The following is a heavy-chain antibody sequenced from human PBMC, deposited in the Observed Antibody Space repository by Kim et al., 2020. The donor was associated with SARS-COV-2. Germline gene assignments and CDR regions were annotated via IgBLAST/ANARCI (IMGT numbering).Heavy chain of an antibody. CDR3: ARVEEGYGYSYYYYMDV. V-gene: IGHV3-21*01. J-gene: IGHJ6*03. Sequence: VKGRFTISRDNAKNSLYVQMSSLRAEDTAVYYCARVEEGYGYSYYYYMDVWGKGTTVTVSS. D-gene: IGHD6-13*01.